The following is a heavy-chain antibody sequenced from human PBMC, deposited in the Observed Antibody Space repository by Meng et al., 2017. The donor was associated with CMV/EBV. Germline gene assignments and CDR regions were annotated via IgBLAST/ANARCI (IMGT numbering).Heavy chain of an antibody. CDR3: ARLDDFWSGSTRYWFDP. CDR1: GGSISSSSYY. Sequence: SETLSLTCTVSGGSISSSSYYWGWIRQPPGKGLEWIGSIYYSGSTYYNPSLKSRVTISVDTSKNQFSLKLSSVTAADTAAYYCARLDDFWSGSTRYWFDPWGQGTLVTVSS. CDR2: IYYSGST. D-gene: IGHD3-3*01. V-gene: IGHV4-39*01. J-gene: IGHJ5*02.